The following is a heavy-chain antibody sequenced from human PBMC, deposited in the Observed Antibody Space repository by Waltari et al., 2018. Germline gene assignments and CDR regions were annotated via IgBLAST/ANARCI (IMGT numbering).Heavy chain of an antibody. Sequence: QVQLQESGPGLVKPSETLSLTCTVSGGSISSHYWSWIRQPPGKGLELIGYSYYRGSTNYNPSLKSRVTISVDTSKNQFSLKLSSVTAADTAVYYCARDGGIGGLDYWGQGTLVTVSS. CDR3: ARDGGIGGLDY. CDR2: SYYRGST. J-gene: IGHJ4*02. D-gene: IGHD3-16*01. V-gene: IGHV4-59*11. CDR1: GGSISSHY.